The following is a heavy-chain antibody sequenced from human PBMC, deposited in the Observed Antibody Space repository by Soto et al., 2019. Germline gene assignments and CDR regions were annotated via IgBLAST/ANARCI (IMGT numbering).Heavy chain of an antibody. V-gene: IGHV3-33*01. J-gene: IGHJ4*02. Sequence: QVQLVESGGGVVQPGRSLRLSCAASGFTFSSYGMHWVRQAPGKGLEWVAVIWYDGSNKYYADSVKGRFTISRDNSKNTLYLQMNSLRAEDTAVYYCARSREHLVLGYWGQGTLVTVSS. CDR3: ARSREHLVLGY. D-gene: IGHD6-6*01. CDR1: GFTFSSYG. CDR2: IWYDGSNK.